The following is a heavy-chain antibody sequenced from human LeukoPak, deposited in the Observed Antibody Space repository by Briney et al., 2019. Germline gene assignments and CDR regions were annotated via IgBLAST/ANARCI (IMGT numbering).Heavy chain of an antibody. CDR2: INPNSGGT. CDR3: ARRRCTNGVCYTQDFYYMDV. Sequence: ASVKVSCKASGYTFTSNGISWVRQAPGQGLEWMGWINPNSGGTNYAQKFQGRVTMTRDTSISTAYMELSRLRSDDTAVYYCARRRCTNGVCYTQDFYYMDVWGKGTTVTVSS. CDR1: GYTFTSNG. V-gene: IGHV1-2*02. D-gene: IGHD2-8*01. J-gene: IGHJ6*03.